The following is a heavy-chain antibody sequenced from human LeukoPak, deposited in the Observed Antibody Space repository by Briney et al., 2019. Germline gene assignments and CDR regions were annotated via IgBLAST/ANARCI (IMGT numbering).Heavy chain of an antibody. J-gene: IGHJ4*01. CDR3: ARESGQVYYCASSGTFDN. CDR2: ISSSSSYI. D-gene: IGHD3-22*01. CDR1: GFTFSSYS. Sequence: GGSLRLSCAASGFTFSSYSMNWVGKAPGKGQEGVSAISSSSSYIYSAASVKGRSTISRDTAKNSLYLQMNSLRAEDTVVYVSARESGQVYYCASSGTFDNWGQGTMVTVSS. V-gene: IGHV3-21*01.